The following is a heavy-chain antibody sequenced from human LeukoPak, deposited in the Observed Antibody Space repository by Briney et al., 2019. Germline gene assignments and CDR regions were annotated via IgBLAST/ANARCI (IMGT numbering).Heavy chain of an antibody. Sequence: PSETLSLTCTVSGDSISSYYWSWIRQPPGKGLEWIGYIHYSGSTSYNPSLQSRVTISVDTSKNQFSLILTSVTAADTAVYYCVRSSSWYQNWFDPWGQGNLVTVSS. CDR2: IHYSGST. D-gene: IGHD6-13*01. J-gene: IGHJ5*02. CDR3: VRSSSWYQNWFDP. CDR1: GDSISSYY. V-gene: IGHV4-59*01.